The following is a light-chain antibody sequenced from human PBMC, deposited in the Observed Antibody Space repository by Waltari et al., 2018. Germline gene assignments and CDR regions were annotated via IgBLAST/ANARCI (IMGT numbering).Light chain of an antibody. CDR3: QSYDSSARV. V-gene: IGLV6-57*04. J-gene: IGLJ2*01. Sequence: NFMLTQPHSLSESPGKTVTISCTRSSGSNYSHYVQWFQQRPGSAPTTVIYEDNQRPSGVPDRFSGSIDSSSNSASLTISGLKTEDEADYYCQSYDSSARVFGGGTKLTVL. CDR1: SGSNYSHY. CDR2: EDN.